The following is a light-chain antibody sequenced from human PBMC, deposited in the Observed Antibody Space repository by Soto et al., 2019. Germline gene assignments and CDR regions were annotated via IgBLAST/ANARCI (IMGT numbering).Light chain of an antibody. V-gene: IGLV2-14*01. Sequence: QSVLTQPASVSGSPGQSITISCTGTSSDVGGYNYVSWYQQHPGKAPKLMIYDVSNRPSGVSNRFSGSKSGNTASLTISGLQVEDGADYYCSSYTSGSTLVVFGGGTKLTVL. CDR1: SSDVGGYNY. CDR3: SSYTSGSTLVV. CDR2: DVS. J-gene: IGLJ2*01.